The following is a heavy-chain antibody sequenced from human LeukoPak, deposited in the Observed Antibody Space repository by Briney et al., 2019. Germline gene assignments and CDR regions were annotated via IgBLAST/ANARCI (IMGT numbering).Heavy chain of an antibody. CDR2: IYTSGST. V-gene: IGHV4-61*02. Sequence: PSETLSLTCTVSGGSISSGSYYWSWIRQPAGKGPEWIGRIYTSGSTNYNPSLKSRVTISVDTSKNQFSLKLSSVTAADTAVYYCAREVYDYVWGSYLDYFDYWGQGTLVTVSS. CDR3: AREVYDYVWGSYLDYFDY. D-gene: IGHD3-16*01. J-gene: IGHJ4*02. CDR1: GGSISSGSYY.